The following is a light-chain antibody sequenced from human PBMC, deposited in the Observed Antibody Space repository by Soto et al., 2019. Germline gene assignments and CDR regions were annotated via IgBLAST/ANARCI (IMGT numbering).Light chain of an antibody. Sequence: DLEMTQSPSSLSASVGDRVTITCRASQSISNYLNWYQHKPGKVPKLLIYAASNWQSGVPTRFSGSGSGTDFTLTINSLQPEDFATYYCHQSYGTPLTFGGGTKVEIK. CDR3: HQSYGTPLT. CDR1: QSISNY. CDR2: AAS. J-gene: IGKJ4*01. V-gene: IGKV1-39*01.